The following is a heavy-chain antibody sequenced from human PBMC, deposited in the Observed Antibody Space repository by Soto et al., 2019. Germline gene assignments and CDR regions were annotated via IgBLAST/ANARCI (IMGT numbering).Heavy chain of an antibody. Sequence: PSETLSLTCTVSGGSISSSSYYWGWIRQPPGKGLEWIGSIYYSGSTYYNPSLKSRVTISVDTSKNQFSLKLSSVTAADTAVYYCARPGAGGYFGYWGQGTLVTVSS. J-gene: IGHJ4*02. CDR3: ARPGAGGYFGY. V-gene: IGHV4-39*01. CDR2: IYYSGST. D-gene: IGHD1-26*01. CDR1: GGSISSSSYY.